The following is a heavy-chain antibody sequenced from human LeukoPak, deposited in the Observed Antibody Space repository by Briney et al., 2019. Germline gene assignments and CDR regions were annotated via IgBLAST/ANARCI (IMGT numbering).Heavy chain of an antibody. CDR2: ISYDGSNK. Sequence: GGSLRLSCAASGFTFSSYAMHWVRQAPGKELEWVAVISYDGSNKYYADSVKGRFTISRDNSKNTLYLQMNSLRAEDTAVYYCARVERYAGLLDYWGQGTLVTVSS. CDR3: ARVERYAGLLDY. V-gene: IGHV3-30*04. D-gene: IGHD1-1*01. CDR1: GFTFSSYA. J-gene: IGHJ4*02.